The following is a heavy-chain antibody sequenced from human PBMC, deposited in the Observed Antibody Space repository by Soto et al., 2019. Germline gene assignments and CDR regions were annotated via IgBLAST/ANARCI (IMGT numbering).Heavy chain of an antibody. J-gene: IGHJ4*02. CDR2: IYYSGTT. V-gene: IGHV4-59*01. Sequence: QVQLQESGPSLLKPSETLSLTCAVSGASISSFFWSWIRQPPGKGLEWIGYIYYSGTTNFNPSLNSRVTISVDTSKHVFSLNLSSVTAADTAVYYCARDLRGSGWYYFDYWGQGTLVTVSS. D-gene: IGHD6-19*01. CDR1: GASISSFF. CDR3: ARDLRGSGWYYFDY.